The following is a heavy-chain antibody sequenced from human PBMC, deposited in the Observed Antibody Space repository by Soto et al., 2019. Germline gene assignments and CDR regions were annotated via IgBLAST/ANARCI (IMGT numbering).Heavy chain of an antibody. D-gene: IGHD4-17*01. CDR2: ISYDGSDL. Sequence: QVQLVESGGGVVQPGKSLRLSCTASGFVFLNYAFHWVRQAPGKGLEWVAVISYDGSDLFHADSVKGRFTISRDNSRDTLYLQISSLRTDDTAVDYCARVGNYGDAPYYNYGSDRGGQGTTVTVSS. CDR3: ARVGNYGDAPYYNYGSDR. V-gene: IGHV3-30-3*01. CDR1: GFVFLNYA. J-gene: IGHJ6*02.